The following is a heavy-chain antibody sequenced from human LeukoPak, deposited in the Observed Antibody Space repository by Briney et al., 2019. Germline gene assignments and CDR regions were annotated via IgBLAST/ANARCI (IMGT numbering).Heavy chain of an antibody. CDR2: INHIGST. Sequence: SETLSLTCTVSGGSISSYYWSWIRQPPGKGLEWIGEINHIGSTNYNSSLKSRVTISVNTSKNQFSLKLGSVTAADTAVYYCASVNSVSYRGSPYYFDYWGQGTLVTVSS. J-gene: IGHJ4*02. V-gene: IGHV4-34*01. CDR1: GGSISSYY. CDR3: ASVNSVSYRGSPYYFDY. D-gene: IGHD1-26*01.